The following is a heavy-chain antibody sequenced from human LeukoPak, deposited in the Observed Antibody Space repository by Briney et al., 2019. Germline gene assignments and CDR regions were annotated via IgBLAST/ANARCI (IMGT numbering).Heavy chain of an antibody. J-gene: IGHJ4*02. Sequence: PGGSLRLSCAASGFTFSSYWMSWVRQAPGKGLEWVANIKQDGSEKYYVDSVKGRFTISRDNAKNSLYLQMNSLRAEDTAVYYCARGPVGDGHKNFDYWGQGTLVTVSS. CDR3: ARGPVGDGHKNFDY. CDR1: GFTFSSYW. D-gene: IGHD5-24*01. CDR2: IKQDGSEK. V-gene: IGHV3-7*01.